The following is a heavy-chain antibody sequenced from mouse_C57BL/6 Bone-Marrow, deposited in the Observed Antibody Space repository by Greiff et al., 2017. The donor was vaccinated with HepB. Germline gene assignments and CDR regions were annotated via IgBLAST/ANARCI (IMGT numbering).Heavy chain of an antibody. Sequence: VQLKESGGGLVKPGGSLKLSCAASGFTFSSYAMSWVRQTPEKRLEWVATISDGGSYTYYPDNVKGRFTISRDNAKNNLYLQMSHLKSEDTAMYYCARDGVTGSAMDYWGQGTSVTVSS. J-gene: IGHJ4*01. CDR2: ISDGGSYT. CDR3: ARDGVTGSAMDY. CDR1: GFTFSSYA. V-gene: IGHV5-4*01. D-gene: IGHD2-2*01.